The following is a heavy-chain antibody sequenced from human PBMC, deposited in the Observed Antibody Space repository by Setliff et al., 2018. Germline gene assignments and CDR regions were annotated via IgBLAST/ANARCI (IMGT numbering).Heavy chain of an antibody. Sequence: PLETLSLTCTVSGDSISSRRNYWGWFRQPAGKELEWIGQIYTSWSTNYNPSLKSRVTISLDTSKNQFSLSLTSVTAEDTAVYYCARMSGFQYIDVWDKGTTVTVS. CDR1: GDSISSRRNY. CDR3: ARMSGFQYIDV. V-gene: IGHV4-61*09. J-gene: IGHJ6*03. D-gene: IGHD3-3*01. CDR2: IYTSWST.